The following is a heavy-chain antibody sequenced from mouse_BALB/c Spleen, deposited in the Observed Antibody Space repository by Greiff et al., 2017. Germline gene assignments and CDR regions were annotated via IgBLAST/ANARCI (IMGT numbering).Heavy chain of an antibody. CDR2: IRSKSNNYAT. J-gene: IGHJ3*01. CDR3: VRDHYYGYVWFAY. V-gene: IGHV10S3*01. CDR1: GFTFNTNA. D-gene: IGHD1-2*01. Sequence: EVQLVETGGGLVQPKGSLKLSCAASGFTFNTNAMNWVRQAPGKGLEWVARIRSKSNNYATYYADSVKDSFTISRDDSQSMLYLQKNNLKTEDTAMYYCVRDHYYGYVWFAYWGQGTLVTVSA.